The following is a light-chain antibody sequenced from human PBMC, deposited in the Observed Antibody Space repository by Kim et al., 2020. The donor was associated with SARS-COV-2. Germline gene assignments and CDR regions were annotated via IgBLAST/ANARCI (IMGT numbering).Light chain of an antibody. V-gene: IGLV4-69*01. CDR2: LNTDGSY. Sequence: QPVLTQSPSASASLGASVQLTCTLSSGHSSHTIAWHQQQPEKGPRYLMKLNTDGSYTKGDGIPDRFSGSSSGAERYLTISSLQSEDEADYYCQTWGTGFHGVFGGGTQLTVL. CDR1: SGHSSHT. CDR3: QTWGTGFHGV. J-gene: IGLJ3*02.